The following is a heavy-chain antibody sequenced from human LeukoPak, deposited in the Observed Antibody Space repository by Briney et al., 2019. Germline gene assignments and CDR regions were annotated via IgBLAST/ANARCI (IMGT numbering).Heavy chain of an antibody. CDR3: AKVRPGITAPMSSSDD. CDR1: GFTFSNYG. CDR2: MSYDGSNE. J-gene: IGHJ4*02. Sequence: GRSLRLSCAASGFTFSNYGMHWVRQAPGKGLEWVAVMSYDGSNEYYGDSVKGRFTISRDNPKNTLYLQMNSLRPEDTAVYYCAKVRPGITAPMSSSDDWGQGTLVTVSS. D-gene: IGHD6-13*01. V-gene: IGHV3-30*18.